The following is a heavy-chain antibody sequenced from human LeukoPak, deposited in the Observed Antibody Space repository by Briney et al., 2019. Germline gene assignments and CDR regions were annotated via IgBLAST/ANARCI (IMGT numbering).Heavy chain of an antibody. V-gene: IGHV3-43D*04. D-gene: IGHD1-26*01. CDR3: AKDIRPYMGEYCFDY. CDR2: ISWDGGST. Sequence: GGSLRLSCAASGFTFDDYAMHWVRQAPGKGLEGVSLISWDGGSTYYADSVKGRFTISRDNSKNSLYLQMNSLRAEDTALYYCAKDIRPYMGEYCFDYWGQGTLVTVSS. CDR1: GFTFDDYA. J-gene: IGHJ4*02.